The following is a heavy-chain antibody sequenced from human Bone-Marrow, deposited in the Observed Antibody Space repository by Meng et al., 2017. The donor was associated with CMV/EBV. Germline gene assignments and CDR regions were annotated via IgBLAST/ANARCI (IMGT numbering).Heavy chain of an antibody. D-gene: IGHD3-3*01. CDR3: ARSPYDFWPFYFDY. Sequence: GGSLRLSCAASGFTFSNYAMYWVRQAPGKGLEYVSAISGNGGSTYYADSVKGRCTISRDNSKNTLYLQLGSLRPGDRAVYYCARSPYDFWPFYFDYWGQGTLVTVSS. CDR1: GFTFSNYA. J-gene: IGHJ4*02. V-gene: IGHV3-64*02. CDR2: ISGNGGST.